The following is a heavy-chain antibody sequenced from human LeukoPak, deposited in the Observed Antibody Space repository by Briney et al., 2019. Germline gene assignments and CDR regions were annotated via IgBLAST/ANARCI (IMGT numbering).Heavy chain of an antibody. CDR2: IYDSGST. D-gene: IGHD6-13*01. CDR1: GGSIRSSYYY. V-gene: IGHV4-39*07. Sequence: SETLSLTCTVSGGSIRSSYYYWGWIRQPPGKGLEWIGSIYDSGSTYYNPSLKSRVTISVDTSKNQFSLKLSSVTAADTAVYYCARVQGSSWYTLNDYYYYGMDVWGQGTTVTVSS. J-gene: IGHJ6*02. CDR3: ARVQGSSWYTLNDYYYYGMDV.